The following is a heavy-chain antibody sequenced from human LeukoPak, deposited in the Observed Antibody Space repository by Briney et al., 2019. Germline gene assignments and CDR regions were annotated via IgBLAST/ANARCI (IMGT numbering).Heavy chain of an antibody. CDR3: ARYRGGWTYYFDY. CDR2: IYHSGST. CDR1: GGSISSSNW. J-gene: IGHJ4*02. D-gene: IGHD6-19*01. V-gene: IGHV4-4*02. Sequence: PSETLSLTCAVSGGSISSSNWWSWVRQPPGKGLEWIGEIYHSGSTNYNPSLKSRVTVSVDKSKNQFSLKLSSVTAADTAVYYCARYRGGWTYYFDYWGQGTLVTVSS.